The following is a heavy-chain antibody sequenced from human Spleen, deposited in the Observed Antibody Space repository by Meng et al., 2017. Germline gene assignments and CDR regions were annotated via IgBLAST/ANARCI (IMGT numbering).Heavy chain of an antibody. CDR2: IYHSGRT. CDR1: GGSISSSSYY. Sequence: QLQLQESGPGLVKPSETLSLPCTVSGGSISSSSYYWGWIRQPPGKGLEWIGEIYHSGRTNYNPSLKSRVTISVDKSKNQFSLKLSSVTAADTAVYYCARDVGVIPHSYDYWGQGTLVTVSS. J-gene: IGHJ4*02. CDR3: ARDVGVIPHSYDY. D-gene: IGHD3-16*02. V-gene: IGHV4-39*07.